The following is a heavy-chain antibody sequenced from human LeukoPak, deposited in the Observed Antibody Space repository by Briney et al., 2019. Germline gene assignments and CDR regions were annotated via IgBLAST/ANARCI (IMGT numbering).Heavy chain of an antibody. CDR2: ISSSGSTI. J-gene: IGHJ5*02. V-gene: IGHV3-11*01. D-gene: IGHD3-3*01. CDR3: ARGLEWDQHNWFDP. CDR1: GFTFSDYY. Sequence: GGSLRLSCAASGFTFSDYYMSWVREAPGKGLEWVSYISSSGSTIYYADSVKGRFTISRDNAKNSRYLQMNSQRPEDTAVYYCARGLEWDQHNWFDPWGQGTLVTVSS.